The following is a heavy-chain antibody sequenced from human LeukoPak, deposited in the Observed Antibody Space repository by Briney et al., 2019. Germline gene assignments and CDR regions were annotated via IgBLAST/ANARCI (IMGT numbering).Heavy chain of an antibody. CDR2: ISGSGGST. V-gene: IGHV3-23*01. D-gene: IGHD3-9*01. CDR1: GFTFSSYA. Sequence: GGSLRLSRAASGFTFSSYAMSWVRQAPGKGLEWVSAISGSGGSTYYADSVKGRFTISRDNSKNTLYLQMNSLRAEDTAVYYCAKPYYDILTGYWPFDYWGQGTLVTVSS. CDR3: AKPYYDILTGYWPFDY. J-gene: IGHJ4*02.